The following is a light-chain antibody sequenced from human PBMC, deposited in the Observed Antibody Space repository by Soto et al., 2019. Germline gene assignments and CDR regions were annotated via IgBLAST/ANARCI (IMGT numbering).Light chain of an antibody. J-gene: IGKJ1*01. CDR3: QQYGSSRWT. Sequence: EIVLTQSPDTLSLFPGERATLSCRASQSVSSTYLAWYQQKPGQAPRPLISAASSRATGTPDRFSGRGSGTDFTLTISRLEPEDFAVYYCQQYGSSRWTFGQGAKVEIK. CDR2: AAS. CDR1: QSVSSTY. V-gene: IGKV3-20*01.